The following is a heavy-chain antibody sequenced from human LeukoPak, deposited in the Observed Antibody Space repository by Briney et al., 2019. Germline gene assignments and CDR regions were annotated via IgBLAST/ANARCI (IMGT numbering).Heavy chain of an antibody. Sequence: SVKVSCKASGGTFSSYAISWVRQAPGQGLEWMGRIIPIFGIANYAQKFQGRVTMTTDTSTSTAYMELRSLRSDDTAVYYCAREGPGTGVDYWGQGTLVTVSS. CDR3: AREGPGTGVDY. D-gene: IGHD1-26*01. J-gene: IGHJ4*02. V-gene: IGHV1-69*04. CDR1: GGTFSSYA. CDR2: IIPIFGIA.